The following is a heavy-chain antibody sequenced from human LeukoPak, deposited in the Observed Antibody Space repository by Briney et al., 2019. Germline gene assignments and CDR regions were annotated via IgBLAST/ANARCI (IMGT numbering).Heavy chain of an antibody. D-gene: IGHD2-2*01. CDR1: GYTFTGYH. CDR3: ARGRVVPAATAYYYYMDV. V-gene: IGHV1-2*02. Sequence: ASVKVSCKASGYTFTGYHMHWVRQAPGQGLEWMGWINPNSGGTNYAQKFQGRVTMTRDTSISTAYMELSRLRSDDTAVYYCARGRVVPAATAYYYYMDVWGKGTTVTVSS. CDR2: INPNSGGT. J-gene: IGHJ6*03.